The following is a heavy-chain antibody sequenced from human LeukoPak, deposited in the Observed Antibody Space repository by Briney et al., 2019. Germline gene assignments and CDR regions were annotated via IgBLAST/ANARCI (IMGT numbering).Heavy chain of an antibody. CDR3: ARPGQLGEYTPYYFDY. CDR2: IYPGDSDT. Sequence: GGSLKISCKGSGYSFTSYWIGWVRQMSGKGLEWMGIIYPGDSDTRYSPSFQGQVTISADKSISTAYLQWSSLKASDTAMYYCARPGQLGEYTPYYFDYWGQGVLVTVSS. D-gene: IGHD3-16*01. CDR1: GYSFTSYW. V-gene: IGHV5-51*01. J-gene: IGHJ4*02.